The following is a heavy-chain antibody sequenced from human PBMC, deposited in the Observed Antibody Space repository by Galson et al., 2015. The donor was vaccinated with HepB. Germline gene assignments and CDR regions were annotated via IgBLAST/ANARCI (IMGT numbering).Heavy chain of an antibody. CDR3: TRVRGLSGWFDP. J-gene: IGHJ5*02. CDR1: GYTFTSYY. V-gene: IGHV1-46*01. Sequence: SVKVSCKASGYTFTSYYIHWVRQAPGQGLEWMGVINPSDISTTFAQNFQGRLTMTRDTSTSTVYMELSSLRSEDTAVYYCTRVRGLSGWFDPWGQGTRLTVSS. CDR2: INPSDIST.